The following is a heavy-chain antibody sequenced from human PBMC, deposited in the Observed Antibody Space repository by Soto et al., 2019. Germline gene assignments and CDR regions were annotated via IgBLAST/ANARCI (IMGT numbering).Heavy chain of an antibody. Sequence: EVQLLESGGGLVQPGGSLRLACAGSGFTFSRYAMSWVRQAPGKGLEWVSAISDSGGSTYYADSVKGRFTISRDNSKNTLYLQSNSLRAEDTAGYYCAKRVEYSSSTHYFASWGQGPLVTVSS. V-gene: IGHV3-23*01. CDR3: AKRVEYSSSTHYFAS. CDR1: GFTFSRYA. J-gene: IGHJ4*02. D-gene: IGHD6-6*01. CDR2: ISDSGGST.